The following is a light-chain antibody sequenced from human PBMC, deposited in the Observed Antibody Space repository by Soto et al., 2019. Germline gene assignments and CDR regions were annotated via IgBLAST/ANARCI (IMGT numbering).Light chain of an antibody. CDR2: DAY. CDR1: QSVRSN. J-gene: IGKJ5*01. CDR3: QQRHMWTIT. V-gene: IGKV3D-11*02. Sequence: EIVITQSPATLSVSPGERATLSCRASQSVRSNLAWYQQKPGQAPRLLIYDAYNRATGIPPRFSGSGAGTDFTRTISSLEPEDSAVYYCQQRHMWTITFGQGTRLEIK.